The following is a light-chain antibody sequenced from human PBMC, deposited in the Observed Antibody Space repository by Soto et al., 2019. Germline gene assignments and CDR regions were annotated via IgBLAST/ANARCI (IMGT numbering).Light chain of an antibody. CDR2: KAS. Sequence: DIQMTQSPSTLSASVGDRVTITCRASQSISTWLAWYQQKPGKAPKLLIYKASSLESGVPSRFSGSGSGTEFTLTISSLQPDDFAIYYCQQYNSDPYTFGQGTKLEIK. J-gene: IGKJ2*01. CDR1: QSISTW. CDR3: QQYNSDPYT. V-gene: IGKV1-5*03.